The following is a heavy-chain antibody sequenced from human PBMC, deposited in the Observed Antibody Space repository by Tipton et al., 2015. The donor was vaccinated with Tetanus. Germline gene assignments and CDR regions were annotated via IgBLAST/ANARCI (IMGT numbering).Heavy chain of an antibody. CDR1: GASISSYY. D-gene: IGHD7-27*01. J-gene: IGHJ5*02. Sequence: TLSLTCTVSGASISSYYWSWIRQPPGKGLEWIAYISSSGRTNYNPSLKSRVTISIDTSKNQFSLKLSSVTAADTAVYYCARRRDWGSGAYFGFDPWGQGTLVTVSS. CDR2: ISSSGRT. V-gene: IGHV4-59*08. CDR3: ARRRDWGSGAYFGFDP.